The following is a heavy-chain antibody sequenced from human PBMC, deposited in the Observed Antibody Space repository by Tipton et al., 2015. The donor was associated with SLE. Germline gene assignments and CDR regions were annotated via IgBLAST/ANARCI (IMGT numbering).Heavy chain of an antibody. J-gene: IGHJ4*02. CDR1: GFTFDDYA. CDR3: AKDIIVGATGGFDY. CDR2: ISWNSGSI. Sequence: SLRLSCAASGFTFDDYAMHWVRQAPGKGLEWVSGISWNSGSIGYADSVKGRFTISRDNAKNSLYLQMNSLRAEDTASYYCAKDIIVGATGGFDYWGQGTLVTVSS. V-gene: IGHV3-9*01. D-gene: IGHD1-26*01.